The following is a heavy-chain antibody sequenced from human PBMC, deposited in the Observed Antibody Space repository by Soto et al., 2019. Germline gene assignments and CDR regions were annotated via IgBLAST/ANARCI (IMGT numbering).Heavy chain of an antibody. V-gene: IGHV3-48*03. CDR2: ISSSGSTI. Sequence: GGPLRLPCAAPGFTFSSYEMNGVRQAQGKGREWVSYISSSGSTIYYADPVKGRFTISRDNAKNSLYLQMNSPRAEDTAVYYCPREQYYDFWSGYYPLGYYYGMDVWGQGTTVTVSS. CDR3: PREQYYDFWSGYYPLGYYYGMDV. D-gene: IGHD3-3*01. J-gene: IGHJ6*02. CDR1: GFTFSSYE.